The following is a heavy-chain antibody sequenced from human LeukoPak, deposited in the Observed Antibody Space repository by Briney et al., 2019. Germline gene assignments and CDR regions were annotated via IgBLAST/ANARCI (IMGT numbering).Heavy chain of an antibody. CDR3: AREDPKYYFDY. CDR1: GYSISSGYY. J-gene: IGHJ4*02. Sequence: PSETLSLTCTVSGYSISSGYYWGWIRQPPGKGLEWIGSIYHSGSTYYNPSLKSRVTISVDTSKNQFSLKLSSVTAADTAVYYCAREDPKYYFDYWGQGTLVTVSS. CDR2: IYHSGST. V-gene: IGHV4-38-2*02.